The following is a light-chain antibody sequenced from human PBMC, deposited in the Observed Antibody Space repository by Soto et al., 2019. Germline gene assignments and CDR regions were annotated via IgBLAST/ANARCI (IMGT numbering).Light chain of an antibody. CDR1: QSVSSY. Sequence: EIVLPQSPATMSLSPGESSPLSCRASQSVSSYLAWYQQKPGQDPRLLIYDASNRATGIPDRFSGSGSGTDFTLTISRLEPEDFAVYYCKQYGSSGTFGQGTKVDIK. CDR3: KQYGSSGT. J-gene: IGKJ1*01. V-gene: IGKV3-20*01. CDR2: DAS.